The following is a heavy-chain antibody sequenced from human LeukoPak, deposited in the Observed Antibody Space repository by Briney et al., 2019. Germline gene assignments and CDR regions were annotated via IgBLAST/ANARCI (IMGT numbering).Heavy chain of an antibody. CDR3: ARVLWFGESQRPLYYYYGMDV. D-gene: IGHD3-10*01. CDR1: GFTFSSYS. J-gene: IGHJ6*02. CDR2: IGSSSSYI. Sequence: PGGSLRLSCAASGFTFSSYSMNWVRQAPGKGLEWVSSIGSSSSYIYYADSVKGRFTISRDNAKNSLYLQMNSLRAEDTAVYYCARVLWFGESQRPLYYYYGMDVWGQGTTVTVSS. V-gene: IGHV3-21*01.